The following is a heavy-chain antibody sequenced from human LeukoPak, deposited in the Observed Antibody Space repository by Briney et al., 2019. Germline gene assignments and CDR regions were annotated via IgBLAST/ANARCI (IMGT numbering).Heavy chain of an antibody. Sequence: GGSLRLSCAASGFTFSSYAMSWVRQAPGKGLEWVSAISGSGGSTYYADSVKGRFTISRDNSKNTLYLQMNSLRAEDTAVYYCAKEYYYDSSGYYRAEYFQHWGQGTLVTVSS. CDR1: GFTFSSYA. J-gene: IGHJ1*01. D-gene: IGHD3-22*01. CDR2: ISGSGGST. CDR3: AKEYYYDSSGYYRAEYFQH. V-gene: IGHV3-23*01.